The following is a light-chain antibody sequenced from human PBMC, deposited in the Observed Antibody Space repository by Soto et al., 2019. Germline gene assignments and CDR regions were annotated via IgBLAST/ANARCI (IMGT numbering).Light chain of an antibody. CDR1: QSVSSSY. V-gene: IGKV3-20*01. CDR3: QQYGSSPFT. J-gene: IGKJ3*01. Sequence: EIVCTPSPGTLSLSPGERATLSCRASQSVSSSYLAWYQQKPGQAPRLLIYGASSRATGIPDRFSGSGSGTDFTLTISRLEPEDFAVYYCQQYGSSPFTFGPGTKVDIK. CDR2: GAS.